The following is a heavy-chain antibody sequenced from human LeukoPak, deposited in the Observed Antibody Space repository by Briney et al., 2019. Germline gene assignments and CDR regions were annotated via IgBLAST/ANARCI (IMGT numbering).Heavy chain of an antibody. Sequence: SETLSLTCAVSGYSISSGYYWGWIRQPPGKGLEWIGSIYHSGSTYYNPPLKSRVTISVDTSKNQFSLKLSSVTAADTAVYYCARPRSGSYFDYWGQGTLVTVSS. CDR1: GYSISSGYY. V-gene: IGHV4-38-2*01. D-gene: IGHD1-26*01. CDR2: IYHSGST. CDR3: ARPRSGSYFDY. J-gene: IGHJ4*02.